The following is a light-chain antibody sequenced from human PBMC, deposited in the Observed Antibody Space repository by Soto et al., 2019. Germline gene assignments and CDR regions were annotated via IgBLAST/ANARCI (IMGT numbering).Light chain of an antibody. CDR1: SSNIGSNT. Sequence: QSVLTQPPSASGTPGQRVTISCSGSSSNIGSNTVTWYQQLPGTAPKLLIYSNNQRPSGVPDRFSGSKSGTSASLAISWLQSDDEADYYCAAWDDSLVVFGGGTKVTVL. CDR2: SNN. CDR3: AAWDDSLVV. V-gene: IGLV1-44*01. J-gene: IGLJ2*01.